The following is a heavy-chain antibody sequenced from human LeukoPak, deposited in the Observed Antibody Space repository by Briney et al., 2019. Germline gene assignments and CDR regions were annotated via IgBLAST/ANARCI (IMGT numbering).Heavy chain of an antibody. CDR1: GGSFSGYY. D-gene: IGHD2-2*01. CDR2: INHSGST. V-gene: IGHV4-34*01. Sequence: PSETLSLTCAVYGGSFSGYYWSWIRQPPGKGLEWIGEINHSGSTNYNPSLKSRVTISVDTSKNQFSLKLSSVTAADTAVYYCARHLSYCSSTSCFGPYYFDYWGQGTLVTVSS. CDR3: ARHLSYCSSTSCFGPYYFDY. J-gene: IGHJ4*02.